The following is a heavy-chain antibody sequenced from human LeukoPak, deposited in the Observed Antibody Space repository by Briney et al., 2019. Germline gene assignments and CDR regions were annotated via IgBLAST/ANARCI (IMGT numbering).Heavy chain of an antibody. J-gene: IGHJ5*02. D-gene: IGHD2-8*02. Sequence: RAGGSLRLSCAAFGFSFSNAWMSWVRQAPGKGLEWVGRIKSKSDGGTTDYAAPVKGRFTISRDDSKNTLYLQMNSLKTEDTAVYYCTTEPFPGPGPGPWGQGTLVTVSS. CDR2: IKSKSDGGTT. V-gene: IGHV3-15*01. CDR1: GFSFSNAW. CDR3: TTEPFPGPGPGP.